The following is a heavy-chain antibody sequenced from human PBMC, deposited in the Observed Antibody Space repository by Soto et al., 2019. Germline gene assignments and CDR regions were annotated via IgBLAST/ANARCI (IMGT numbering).Heavy chain of an antibody. J-gene: IGHJ6*02. CDR2: ISKNSGNI. CDR3: AKDLSMPTKGRWLQLPDYYYFGVDA. V-gene: IGHV3-9*01. CDR1: GFTFNYYA. Sequence: PGASLRLSCAASGFTFNYYAMHWVRQAPGKGLEWVCGISKNSGNIDYAGSVKGRFTISRDHAKSSLYVQMNSLRPEDTALYYCAKDLSMPTKGRWLQLPDYYYFGVDAWGQGTKVTVSS. D-gene: IGHD5-12*01.